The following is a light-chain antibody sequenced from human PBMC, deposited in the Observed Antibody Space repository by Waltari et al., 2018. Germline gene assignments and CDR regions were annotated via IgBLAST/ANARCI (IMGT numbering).Light chain of an antibody. CDR1: PCVSSN. Sequence: EIVLTQSPATLSVSPGERATLSCRASPCVSSNLAGYQQKPGQAPRLLIYGASTRATGIPARFSGSGSGTEFTLTISSLQSEDFAVYYCQQYNNWPPRYTFGQGTKLEIK. CDR2: GAS. V-gene: IGKV3-15*01. CDR3: QQYNNWPPRYT. J-gene: IGKJ2*01.